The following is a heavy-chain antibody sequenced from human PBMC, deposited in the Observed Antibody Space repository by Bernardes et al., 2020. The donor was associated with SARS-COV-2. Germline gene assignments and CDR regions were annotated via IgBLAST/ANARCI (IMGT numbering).Heavy chain of an antibody. CDR1: GFTFDDYA. CDR3: ATLPVYSGSIDY. Sequence: GGSLRLSCAASGFTFDDYAMHWVRQAPGKGLEWVSGISWNSGSIGYADSVKGRFTISRDNAKNSLYLQMNSLRAEDTALYYCATLPVYSGSIDYWGQGTLVTVSS. CDR2: ISWNSGSI. D-gene: IGHD3-10*01. J-gene: IGHJ4*02. V-gene: IGHV3-9*01.